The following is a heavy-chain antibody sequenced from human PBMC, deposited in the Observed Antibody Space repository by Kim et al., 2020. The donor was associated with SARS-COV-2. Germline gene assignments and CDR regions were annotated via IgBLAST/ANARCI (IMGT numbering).Heavy chain of an antibody. D-gene: IGHD3-10*01. J-gene: IGHJ4*02. CDR3: AKAYGSGSYPFFDY. V-gene: IGHV3-9*01. Sequence: ADSVNGRFTISRDNAKNSLYLQMNSLRADDTALYYCAKAYGSGSYPFFDYWGQGTLVTVSS.